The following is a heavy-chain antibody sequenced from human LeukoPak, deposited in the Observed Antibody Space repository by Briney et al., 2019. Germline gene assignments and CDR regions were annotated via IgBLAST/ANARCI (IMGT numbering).Heavy chain of an antibody. J-gene: IGHJ4*02. Sequence: SETLSLTCAVSGGSISSSNWWSWVRQPPGKGLEWIGYIYYSGSTNYNPSLKSRVTISVDTSKNQFSLKLSSVTAADTAVYYCAREYSNWYFDYWGQGTLVTVSS. CDR3: AREYSNWYFDY. V-gene: IGHV4-4*02. CDR1: GGSISSSNW. D-gene: IGHD4-11*01. CDR2: IYYSGST.